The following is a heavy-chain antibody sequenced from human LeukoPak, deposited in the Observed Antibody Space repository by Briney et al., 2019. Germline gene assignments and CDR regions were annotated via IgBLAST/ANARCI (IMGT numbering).Heavy chain of an antibody. D-gene: IGHD5-18*01. J-gene: IGHJ4*02. CDR1: GFTFSNYW. CDR2: INSDGINT. V-gene: IGHV3-74*01. CDR3: ARGYSYGYYFDY. Sequence: GGSLRLSCAASGFTFSNYWMHWVRQAPGKGLVWVSRINSDGINTSYADSVKGRFTISRDNAKNSLYLQMNSLRAEDTAVYYCARGYSYGYYFDYWGQGTLVTVSS.